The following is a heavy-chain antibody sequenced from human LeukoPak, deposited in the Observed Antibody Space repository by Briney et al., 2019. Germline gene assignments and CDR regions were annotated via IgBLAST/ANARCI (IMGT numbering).Heavy chain of an antibody. D-gene: IGHD6-6*01. Sequence: GGSLRLSCAASGFTFNSYEMNWVRQAPGKGLEWVSYISSSGSTISYADSVKGRFTISRDNTKNSLYLQMNSLRAEDTAVYYCARVDYISSSGFDYWGQGTLVAVSS. CDR3: ARVDYISSSGFDY. J-gene: IGHJ4*02. CDR1: GFTFNSYE. CDR2: ISSSGSTI. V-gene: IGHV3-48*03.